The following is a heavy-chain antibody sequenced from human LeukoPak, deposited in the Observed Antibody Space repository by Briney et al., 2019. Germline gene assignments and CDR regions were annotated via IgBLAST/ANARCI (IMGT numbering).Heavy chain of an antibody. V-gene: IGHV3-23*01. J-gene: IGHJ4*02. CDR2: ISGSGGST. Sequence: GGSLRLSCAASGFTFSSHAMSWVRQAPGKGLEWVSTISGSGGSTYYADFVKGLFTISRDNSRNTLYLQMNSLRADDTAVYYCARYCSGASCYSGLDYWGQGTLVTVSS. CDR3: ARYCSGASCYSGLDY. CDR1: GFTFSSHA. D-gene: IGHD2-2*01.